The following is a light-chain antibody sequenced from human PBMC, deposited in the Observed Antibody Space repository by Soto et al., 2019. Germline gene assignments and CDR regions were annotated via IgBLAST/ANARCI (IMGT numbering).Light chain of an antibody. CDR1: QSISSY. CDR2: AAS. V-gene: IGKV1-39*01. Sequence: DIQMTQSPSSLSASVGDRVTITCRASQSISSYLNWYHQKPGKAPKLLISAASSLQSGVPSRFSGSGSGTDFTLTISSLQPEDFATYYCQQSYSTPFTFGGGTKVEIK. J-gene: IGKJ4*01. CDR3: QQSYSTPFT.